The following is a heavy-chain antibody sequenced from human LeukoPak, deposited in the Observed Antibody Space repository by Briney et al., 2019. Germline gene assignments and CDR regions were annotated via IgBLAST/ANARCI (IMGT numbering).Heavy chain of an antibody. CDR1: GDSVSSNSAA. CDR3: VRFDYYDTSGQVDY. V-gene: IGHV6-1*01. J-gene: IGHJ4*02. Sequence: SQTLSLTCAISGDSVSSNSAAWNWIRQSPSRGLEWLGRTYYRSKWYDDYAVSVKSRITIKSDTSKNQSSLQLNSVTPEDTAVYYCVRFDYYDTSGQVDYWGQGTLVTVSS. D-gene: IGHD3-22*01. CDR2: TYYRSKWYD.